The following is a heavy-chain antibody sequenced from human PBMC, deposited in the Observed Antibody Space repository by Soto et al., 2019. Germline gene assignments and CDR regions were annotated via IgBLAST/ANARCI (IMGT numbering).Heavy chain of an antibody. Sequence: SETLSLTCTVSGGSISGYYWSWIRQPPGKGLEWIGYIYYSGSTNYNPSLKSRVTISIDTSKNQFSLKLSSVTAADTAVYYCARSDGRYWGQGTLVTVSS. CDR2: IYYSGST. V-gene: IGHV4-59*01. J-gene: IGHJ4*02. CDR3: ARSDGRY. CDR1: GGSISGYY.